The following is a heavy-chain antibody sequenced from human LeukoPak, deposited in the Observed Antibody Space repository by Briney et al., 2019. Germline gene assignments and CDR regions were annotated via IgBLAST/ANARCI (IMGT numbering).Heavy chain of an antibody. Sequence: SETLSLTCTVSGGSISSYYWSWIRQPAGKGLEWIGRIYTSGSTNYNPSLKSRVTMSVDTSKNQFSLKLNSVTPEDTAVYYCARMTSSGWYAAGYYFDYWGQGTLVTVSS. CDR3: ARMTSSGWYAAGYYFDY. CDR1: GGSISSYY. J-gene: IGHJ4*02. CDR2: IYTSGST. D-gene: IGHD6-19*01. V-gene: IGHV4-4*07.